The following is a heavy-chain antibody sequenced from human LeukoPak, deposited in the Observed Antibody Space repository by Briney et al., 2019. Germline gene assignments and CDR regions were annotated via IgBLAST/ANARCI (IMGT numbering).Heavy chain of an antibody. CDR2: ITPIFGTA. V-gene: IGHV1-69*05. CDR1: GGTFSSYA. CDR3: ARAIMGMIVSRYYFDY. J-gene: IGHJ4*02. Sequence: VASVKVSCKASGGTFSSYAISWVRQAPGQGLEWMGGITPIFGTANYAQKFQGRVTITTDESTSTAYMELSSLRSEDTAVYYCARAIMGMIVSRYYFDYWGQGTLVTVSS. D-gene: IGHD3-22*01.